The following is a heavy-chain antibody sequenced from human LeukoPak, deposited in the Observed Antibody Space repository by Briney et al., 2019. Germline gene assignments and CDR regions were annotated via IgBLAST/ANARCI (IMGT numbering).Heavy chain of an antibody. CDR3: AGGLDIAVAGPGGYFDY. D-gene: IGHD6-19*01. J-gene: IGHJ4*02. V-gene: IGHV3-11*01. Sequence: GGSLRLSCAASGFTFRDYHMNWIRQAPGKGLGWVSYISPGGDATYFADSVKGRFTISRDNAKNSLYLQMNSLTAEDTAVYYCAGGLDIAVAGPGGYFDYWGQGTLVTVSS. CDR2: ISPGGDAT. CDR1: GFTFRDYH.